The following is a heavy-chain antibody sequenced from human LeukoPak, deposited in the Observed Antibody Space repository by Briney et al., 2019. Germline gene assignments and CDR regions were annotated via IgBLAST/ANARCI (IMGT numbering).Heavy chain of an antibody. CDR3: AREGAGGTLAY. V-gene: IGHV1-2*02. CDR2: INPNSGGT. CDR1: GYTFTCYY. J-gene: IGHJ4*02. D-gene: IGHD1-7*01. Sequence: ASVKVSCKASGYTFTCYYMHWVRQAPGQGLEWMGWINPNSGGTNYAQEFQGRVTMTRDTSISTAYMELSRLRSDDTAVYYCAREGAGGTLAYWGQGTLVTVSS.